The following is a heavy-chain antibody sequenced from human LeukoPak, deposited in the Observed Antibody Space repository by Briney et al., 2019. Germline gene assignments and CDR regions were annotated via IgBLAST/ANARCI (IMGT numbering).Heavy chain of an antibody. Sequence: GGSLRLSCAASGFSFSAYAMSWVRQAPGKGLEWVSGIGASGLNTYYADTVKGRLTISRDNFNNAVYLQLYSLRVEDTAVYYCAKNWDDYDSSGPIDHWGQGALVTVSS. J-gene: IGHJ4*02. CDR3: AKNWDDYDSSGPIDH. D-gene: IGHD3-22*01. CDR2: IGASGLNT. CDR1: GFSFSAYA. V-gene: IGHV3-23*01.